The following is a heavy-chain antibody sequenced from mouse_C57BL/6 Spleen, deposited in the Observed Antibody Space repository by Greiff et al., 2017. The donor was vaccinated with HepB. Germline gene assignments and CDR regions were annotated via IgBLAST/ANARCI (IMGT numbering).Heavy chain of an antibody. J-gene: IGHJ1*03. V-gene: IGHV1-64*01. CDR3: ARDYYGSSGYFDV. D-gene: IGHD1-1*01. CDR2: IHPNSGST. CDR1: GYTFTSYW. Sequence: QVQLQQPGAELVKPGASVKLSCKASGYTFTSYWMHWEKQRPGQGLEWIGMIHPNSGSTNYNEKFKSKATLTVDKSSSTAYMQLSSLTSEDSAVYYCARDYYGSSGYFDVWGTGTTVTVSS.